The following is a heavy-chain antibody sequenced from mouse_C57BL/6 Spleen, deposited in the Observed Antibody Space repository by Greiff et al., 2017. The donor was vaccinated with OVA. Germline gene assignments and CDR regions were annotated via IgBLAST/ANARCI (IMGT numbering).Heavy chain of an antibody. CDR2: SRNKANDYTT. CDR3: ARDEGLAWFAY. Sequence: EVKLMESGGGLVQSGRSLRLSCATPGFTFSDFYMEWVRQAPGKGLEWIAASRNKANDYTTEYSASVKGRFIVSRDTSQSILYLQMNALRAEDTAIYYCARDEGLAWFAYWGQGTLVTVSA. V-gene: IGHV7-1*01. D-gene: IGHD6-2*01. CDR1: GFTFSDFY. J-gene: IGHJ3*01.